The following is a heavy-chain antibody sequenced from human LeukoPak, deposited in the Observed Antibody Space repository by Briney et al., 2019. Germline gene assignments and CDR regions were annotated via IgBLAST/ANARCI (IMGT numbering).Heavy chain of an antibody. CDR2: ISGSGGST. CDR3: AKDRWFGETPFDNWFDP. CDR1: GFTFSSYA. V-gene: IGHV3-23*01. D-gene: IGHD3-10*01. J-gene: IGHJ5*02. Sequence: GGSLRLSCAASGFTFSSYAMSWVRQAPGKGLEWVSAISGSGGSTYYADSVKGRFTISRDNSKNTLYLQMNSLRAEDTAVYYCAKDRWFGETPFDNWFDPWGQGTLVTVSS.